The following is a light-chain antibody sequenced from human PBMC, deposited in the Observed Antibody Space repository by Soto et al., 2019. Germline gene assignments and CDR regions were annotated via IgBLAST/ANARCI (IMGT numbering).Light chain of an antibody. CDR1: TSDVCGYNY. CDR2: DVT. CDR3: CSYAGSYFGV. J-gene: IGLJ3*02. V-gene: IGLV2-11*01. Sequence: QSALTQPRSVSGSPGQSVTISCTGTTSDVCGYNYVSWYQQHPGKAPKLMIYDVTKRPSGVPDRFSGSKSGNTASLTISGLQAEDEADYYCCSYAGSYFGVFGGGTKLTVL.